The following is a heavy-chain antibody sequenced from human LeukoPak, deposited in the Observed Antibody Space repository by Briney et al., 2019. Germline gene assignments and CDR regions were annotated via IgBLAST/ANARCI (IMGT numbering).Heavy chain of an antibody. J-gene: IGHJ3*02. Sequence: GGSLRLSCAASGFTLDDYAMHWVRQAPGKGLEWVSTISWNSGSIAYADSVKGRFTISRDNAKNSLYLQMNSLRAEDMALYYCASSSSLGGAFDIWGQGTMVTVSS. D-gene: IGHD6-6*01. CDR3: ASSSSLGGAFDI. CDR1: GFTLDDYA. V-gene: IGHV3-9*03. CDR2: ISWNSGSI.